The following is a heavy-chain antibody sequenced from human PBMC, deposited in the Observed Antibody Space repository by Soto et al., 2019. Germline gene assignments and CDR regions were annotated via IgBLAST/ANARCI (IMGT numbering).Heavy chain of an antibody. J-gene: IGHJ3*02. CDR1: WYTFPSYY. V-gene: IGHV1-46*01. Sequence: ASVKVSCKASWYTFPSYYIHWVLEAPGQGLEGMGIINPSGGSTSYAQKFQGRVTMTRDTSTSTVYMEMSSLRSEDTAVYYCARAGGVGARLGAFDIWGQGTMVTVS. CDR2: INPSGGST. CDR3: ARAGGVGARLGAFDI. D-gene: IGHD1-26*01.